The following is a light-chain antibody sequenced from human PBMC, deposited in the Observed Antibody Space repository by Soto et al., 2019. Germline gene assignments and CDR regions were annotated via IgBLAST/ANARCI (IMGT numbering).Light chain of an antibody. V-gene: IGLV1-44*01. CDR2: SNN. CDR1: NSNIGSNT. Sequence: QSVLTQPPSASETPGQRVTISCSGSNSNIGSNTVNWYQQLPGTAPRLLIYSNNQRPSGVPDRFSGSKSGTSASLAISGVQSEDEADYYCAAWDDSLDGLVFGGGTKLTVL. J-gene: IGLJ2*01. CDR3: AAWDDSLDGLV.